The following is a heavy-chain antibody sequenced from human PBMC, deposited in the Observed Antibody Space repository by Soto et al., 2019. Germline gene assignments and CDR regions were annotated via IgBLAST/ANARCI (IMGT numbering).Heavy chain of an antibody. CDR1: GFTFSSYS. J-gene: IGHJ4*02. CDR2: ISSSSSYI. Sequence: ESGGGLVKPGGSLRLSCAASGFTFSSYSMNWVRQAPGKGLEWVSSISSSSSYIYYADSVKGRFTISRDNAKNSLYLQMNSLRAEDTAVYYCASRDYYDSSGPPNWGQGTLVTVSS. D-gene: IGHD3-22*01. V-gene: IGHV3-21*01. CDR3: ASRDYYDSSGPPN.